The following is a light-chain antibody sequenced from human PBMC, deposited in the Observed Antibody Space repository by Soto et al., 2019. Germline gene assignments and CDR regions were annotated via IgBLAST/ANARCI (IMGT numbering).Light chain of an antibody. Sequence: DIQMTQSPSSLSASVGDRVTITCRASQSISSYLNWYQQKPGKAPKLLIYAASSLQSGVPSRFSGSGSGTDFILTISSEQPEDGATYYCQQRCRTPREFGQGTRLEIK. CDR2: AAS. CDR1: QSISSY. V-gene: IGKV1-39*01. CDR3: QQRCRTPRE. J-gene: IGKJ5*01.